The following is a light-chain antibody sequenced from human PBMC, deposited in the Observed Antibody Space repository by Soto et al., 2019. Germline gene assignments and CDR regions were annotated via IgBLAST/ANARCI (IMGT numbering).Light chain of an antibody. CDR3: QQYGSSPLT. CDR2: GAS. Sequence: EIVLTHSPGTLSLSPGERATLSCRASQSVSSSYLAWYQQKPGQAPRLLIYGASSRATGIPDRFSGSGSGTDFTLTISRLEPEDFVVYYCQQYGSSPLTFGGGTKVEIK. CDR1: QSVSSSY. V-gene: IGKV3-20*01. J-gene: IGKJ4*01.